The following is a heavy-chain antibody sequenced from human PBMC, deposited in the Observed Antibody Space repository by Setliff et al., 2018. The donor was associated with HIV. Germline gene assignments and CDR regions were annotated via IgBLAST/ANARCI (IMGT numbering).Heavy chain of an antibody. J-gene: IGHJ4*02. CDR3: ARDQSDWFY. Sequence: SETLSLTCTVSGSFISSGYFWGWLRQSPGKGLEWIGYMYYSGNTNYNPSLKSRVTISVDTSKSQFSLQLNSVTAADTAVYYCARDQSDWFYWGQGTLVTVSS. CDR2: MYYSGNT. D-gene: IGHD3-3*01. V-gene: IGHV4-38-2*02. CDR1: GSFISSGYF.